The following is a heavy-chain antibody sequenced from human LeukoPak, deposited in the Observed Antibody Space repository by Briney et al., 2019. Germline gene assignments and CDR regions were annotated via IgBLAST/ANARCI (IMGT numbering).Heavy chain of an antibody. CDR2: IYYSGST. J-gene: IGHJ4*02. V-gene: IGHV4-39*07. Sequence: SETLSLTCTVSGGSISSSSYYWGWIRQPPGKGLEWIGSIYYSGSTYYNPSLKSRVTISVDTSKNQFSLKLSSVTAADTAVYYCARDSNTGYSSGWLPFDYWGQGTLVTVSS. CDR1: GGSISSSSYY. CDR3: ARDSNTGYSSGWLPFDY. D-gene: IGHD6-19*01.